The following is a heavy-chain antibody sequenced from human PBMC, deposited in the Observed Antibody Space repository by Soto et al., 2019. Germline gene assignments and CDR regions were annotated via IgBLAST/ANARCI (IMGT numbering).Heavy chain of an antibody. Sequence: QVQLVQSGAEVKTPGASVRVSCKASGYTFTGYYIHWVREAPGQGLEWMGWINPQTGGTSYAQKFQGRVTLSRDTSINTAYLELSRLTFDGAAVYFCARERYQVISDGMDVWGQGTTVTVSS. CDR1: GYTFTGYY. CDR2: INPQTGGT. CDR3: ARERYQVISDGMDV. V-gene: IGHV1-2*02. J-gene: IGHJ6*02. D-gene: IGHD2-2*01.